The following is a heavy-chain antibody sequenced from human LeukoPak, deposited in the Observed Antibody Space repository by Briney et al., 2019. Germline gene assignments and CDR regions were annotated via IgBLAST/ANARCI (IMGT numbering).Heavy chain of an antibody. J-gene: IGHJ6*03. V-gene: IGHV1-8*03. CDR1: GYTFTSYD. CDR2: MNPHSGNT. CDR3: ARRGGSGWYGYYYYYMDV. D-gene: IGHD6-19*01. Sequence: ASVKVSCKASGYTFTSYDINWVRQATGQGLEWMGWMNPHSGNTGYAQKFQGRVTITRNTSISTAYMELSSLRSEDTAVYYCARRGGSGWYGYYYYYMDVWGKGTTVTVSS.